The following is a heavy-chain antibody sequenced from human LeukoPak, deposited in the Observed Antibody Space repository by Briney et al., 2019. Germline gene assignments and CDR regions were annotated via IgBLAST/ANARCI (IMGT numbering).Heavy chain of an antibody. V-gene: IGHV4-4*07. CDR2: FHSSGMT. CDR1: GGSINGFS. D-gene: IGHD2-15*01. J-gene: IGHJ4*02. CDR3: ARAPSGCGGICLFDW. Sequence: AETLSLTCTVSGGSINGFSWSWIRQAAGEGLEWIGRFHSSGMTNYNPSLKSRVTLSLDTSKNQFSLKLVSVTAADTAVYYCARAPSGCGGICLFDWWGQGNLVTVSS.